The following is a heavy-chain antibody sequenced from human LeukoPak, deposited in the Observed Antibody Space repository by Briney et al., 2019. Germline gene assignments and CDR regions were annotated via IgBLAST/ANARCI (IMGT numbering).Heavy chain of an antibody. Sequence: PGGSLRLSCAASGFTFSSYTIHWVRQAPGKGLEWVAVISYDGTNKYYGDSVKGRFTISRADSVKGRCTISRDNSKNTLYLQMNSLRPEDTAMYYCVREANEWRNDVYFEYWGQGTLVTVAS. CDR1: GFTFSSYT. CDR2: ISYDGTNK. J-gene: IGHJ4*02. CDR3: VREANEWRNDVYFEY. D-gene: IGHD1-1*01. V-gene: IGHV3-30*04.